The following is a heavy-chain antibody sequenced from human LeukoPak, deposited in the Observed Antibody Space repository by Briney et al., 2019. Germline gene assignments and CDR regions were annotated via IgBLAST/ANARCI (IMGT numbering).Heavy chain of an antibody. CDR1: GFTFSSYW. V-gene: IGHV3-7*01. CDR2: IKQDGSEK. D-gene: IGHD1-26*01. Sequence: PGGSLRLSCAAFGFTFSSYWMSWVRQAPGKGLEWVANIKQDGSEKYYVDSVKGRFTISRDNAKNSLYLQMNSLRAEDTAVYYCARESWELLDDAFDIWGQGTMVTVSS. J-gene: IGHJ3*02. CDR3: ARESWELLDDAFDI.